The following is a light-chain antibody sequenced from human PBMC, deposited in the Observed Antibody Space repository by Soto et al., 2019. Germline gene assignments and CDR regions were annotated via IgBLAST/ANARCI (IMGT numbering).Light chain of an antibody. CDR1: QGISSA. CDR2: DAS. Sequence: AIQLTQSPSSLSASVGDRVTITCRASQGISSALAWYQQKPGKAPKLLIYDASSLESEVPSRFSGSGSGTDFTLTFSSLQPEDFARYYCQQFNSYPPSYTFGQGTKLEIK. V-gene: IGKV1-13*02. CDR3: QQFNSYPPSYT. J-gene: IGKJ2*01.